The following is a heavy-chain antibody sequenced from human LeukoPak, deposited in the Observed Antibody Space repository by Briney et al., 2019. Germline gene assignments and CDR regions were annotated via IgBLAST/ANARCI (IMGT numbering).Heavy chain of an antibody. D-gene: IGHD3-3*02. J-gene: IGHJ4*02. CDR1: GFTVSGNY. CDR2: VYSDDTT. Sequence: GGSLRLSCAASGFTVSGNYMSWVRQAPGKGLEWVSIVYSDDTTYYADSVKGRFTTSRDTSKNTVYLQVNSLRAEDTAVYYCARALSASSHTSFDYWGQGTRVTVSS. V-gene: IGHV3-66*01. CDR3: ARALSASSHTSFDY.